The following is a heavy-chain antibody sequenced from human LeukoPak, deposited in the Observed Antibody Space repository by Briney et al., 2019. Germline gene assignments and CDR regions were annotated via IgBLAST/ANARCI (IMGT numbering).Heavy chain of an antibody. J-gene: IGHJ4*02. CDR3: ARGLDY. CDR1: GSTFSSFS. V-gene: IGHV3-48*01. CDR2: ISSSSGTI. Sequence: QPGGSLRLSCAASGSTFSSFSMNWVRQAPGKGLEWVSYISSSSGTINYADSVKGRFTISRDNAKNSLYLQMNSLRAEDTAVYYCARGLDYWGQGTPVTVSS.